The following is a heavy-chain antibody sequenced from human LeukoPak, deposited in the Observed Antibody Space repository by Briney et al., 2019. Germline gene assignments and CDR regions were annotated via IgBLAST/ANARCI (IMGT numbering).Heavy chain of an antibody. V-gene: IGHV1-2*02. J-gene: IGHJ4*02. CDR3: ARDGSGSYYFY. CDR1: GYTFTGYY. Sequence: ASVKVSCKASGYTFTGYYIHWVRQAPGQGLEWMGWINPNSGDTNFAQKFQGRVTMTRDTSISTAYMELHRLRSDDTAVYYCARDGSGSYYFYWGQGTLVTVSS. D-gene: IGHD3-10*01. CDR2: INPNSGDT.